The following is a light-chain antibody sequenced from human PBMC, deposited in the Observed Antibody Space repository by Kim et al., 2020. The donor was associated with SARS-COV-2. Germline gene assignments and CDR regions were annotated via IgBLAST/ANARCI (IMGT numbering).Light chain of an antibody. J-gene: IGLJ3*02. Sequence: GQSVTISGTGTSSDVGSYNRVAWYQQPPGTAPKLIIYEVSNRPSGVPDRFSGSKSGNTASLTISGLQAEDEADYYCCSHTSSSTWVFSGGTQLTVL. CDR3: CSHTSSSTWV. CDR1: SSDVGSYNR. CDR2: EVS. V-gene: IGLV2-18*02.